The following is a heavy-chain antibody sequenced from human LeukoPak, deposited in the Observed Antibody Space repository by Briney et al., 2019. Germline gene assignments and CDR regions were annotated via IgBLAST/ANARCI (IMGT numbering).Heavy chain of an antibody. D-gene: IGHD2/OR15-2a*01. J-gene: IGHJ4*02. CDR2: INHSGST. CDR1: GGSFSGYY. V-gene: IGHV4-34*01. CDR3: ARGGLSEDY. Sequence: SETLSLTCAVYGGSFSGYYWSWIRQPPGKGLEWIGEINHSGSTNYNPSLKSRVTISVGTSKSQFSLKLSSVTAADTAVYYCARGGLSEDYWGQGTLVTVSS.